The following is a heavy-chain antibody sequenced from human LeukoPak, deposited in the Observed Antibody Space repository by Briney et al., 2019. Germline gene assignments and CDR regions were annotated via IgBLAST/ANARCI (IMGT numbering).Heavy chain of an antibody. J-gene: IGHJ4*02. CDR2: ISYDGSNK. Sequence: GGSLRLSCAASGFTFSSYAMHWVRQAPGKGLEWVAVISYDGSNKYYADSVKGRFTISRDNSKNTLYLQMNSLRAEDTAVYYCARDRNWYLFDYWGQGTLVTVSS. CDR1: GFTFSSYA. V-gene: IGHV3-30-3*01. CDR3: ARDRNWYLFDY. D-gene: IGHD1-1*01.